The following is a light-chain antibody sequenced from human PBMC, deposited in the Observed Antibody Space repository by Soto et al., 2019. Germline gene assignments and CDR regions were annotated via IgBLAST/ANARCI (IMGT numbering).Light chain of an antibody. CDR3: SSYTSTLRVV. V-gene: IGLV2-14*01. CDR1: SSDVGGYIY. CDR2: EVS. J-gene: IGLJ3*02. Sequence: QSALTQPASVSGSPGQSITISCTGTSSDVGGYIYVSWYQQHPGKAPKLMIYEVSNRPSGVSNRFSGSKSGNTASLTISGPQAEDEADYYCSSYTSTLRVVFGGGTKLTVL.